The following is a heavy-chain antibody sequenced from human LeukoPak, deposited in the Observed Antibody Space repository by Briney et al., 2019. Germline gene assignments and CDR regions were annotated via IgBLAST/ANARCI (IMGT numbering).Heavy chain of an antibody. V-gene: IGHV4-59*08. CDR1: GVSISSYY. CDR3: ARQPGSSGYYYGWFDP. Sequence: SETLSLPCTVSGVSISSYYLSWLRQPPGKGLEWIGNIYYSGSNNYNPSLKSRVNKSVDTSKNQFSLKLSSVTAADTAVYYCARQPGSSGYYYGWFDPWGQGTLVTVSS. J-gene: IGHJ5*02. D-gene: IGHD3-22*01. CDR2: IYYSGSN.